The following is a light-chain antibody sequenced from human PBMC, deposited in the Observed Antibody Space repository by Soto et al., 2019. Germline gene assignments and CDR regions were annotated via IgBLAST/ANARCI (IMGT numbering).Light chain of an antibody. J-gene: IGLJ1*01. CDR2: EVS. CDR3: QSYDSSLSGYV. Sequence: QSALTQPPSASGSPGQSVTISCTGTSSDVGNYNYVSWYRQHPGKAPKLMTYEVSKRPSGVPDRFSGSKSGTSASLAIAGLQAEDEGDYYCQSYDSSLSGYVFGTGTKVTVL. CDR1: SSDVGNYNY. V-gene: IGLV2-8*01.